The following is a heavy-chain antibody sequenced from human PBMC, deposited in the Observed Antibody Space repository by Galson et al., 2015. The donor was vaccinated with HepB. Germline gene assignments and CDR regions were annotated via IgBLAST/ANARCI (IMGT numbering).Heavy chain of an antibody. V-gene: IGHV3-11*05. Sequence: SLRLSCAASGFIFSDYYMTWIRRAPGKGLEWVSYISSGANHIKYADSVKGRFTISRDNAKKSLYLQMNNLRAEDTAVYYCAREKRGTYWGQGTLVTVSA. CDR2: ISSGANHI. CDR1: GFIFSDYY. CDR3: AREKRGTY. J-gene: IGHJ4*02. D-gene: IGHD1-26*01.